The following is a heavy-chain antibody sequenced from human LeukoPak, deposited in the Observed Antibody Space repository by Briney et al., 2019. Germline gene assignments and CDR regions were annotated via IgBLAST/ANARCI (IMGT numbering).Heavy chain of an antibody. D-gene: IGHD3-22*01. CDR1: GYTFTSYA. CDR2: INTNTGNP. Sequence: ASVKVSCKASGYTFTSYAMNWVRQAPGQGLEWMGWINTNTGNPTYAQGFTGRFVFSLDTSVSTAYLQISSLKAEDTAVCYCARRKYYYDSSGYYPIDYWGQGTLVTVSS. V-gene: IGHV7-4-1*02. CDR3: ARRKYYYDSSGYYPIDY. J-gene: IGHJ4*02.